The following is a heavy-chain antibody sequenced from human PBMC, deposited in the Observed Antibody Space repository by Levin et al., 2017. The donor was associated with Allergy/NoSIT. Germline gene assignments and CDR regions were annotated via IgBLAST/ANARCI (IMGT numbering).Heavy chain of an antibody. CDR1: GFSLSTNGMR. Sequence: ESGPTLVKPTQTLTLTCTFSGFSLSTNGMRVSWIRQPPGKALEWLARIDWDDDEFYSTSLKTRLTISKDTSKNQVVLTMTNMDLVDTATYYCARIRGGNSYYFDYWGQGTLVTVSS. V-gene: IGHV2-70*04. CDR2: IDWDDDE. D-gene: IGHD4-23*01. CDR3: ARIRGGNSYYFDY. J-gene: IGHJ4*02.